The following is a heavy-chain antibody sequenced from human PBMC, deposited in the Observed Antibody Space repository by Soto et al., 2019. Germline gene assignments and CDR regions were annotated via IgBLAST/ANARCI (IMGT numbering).Heavy chain of an antibody. V-gene: IGHV4-59*11. Sequence: SETLSLTCTVSGGSISSINNHFSNHYCSWIRQPPGKGLEWIGYIYYSGSTNYNPSLKSRVTISVDTSKNQFSLKLSSVTAADTAVYYCAASGSNGQFDFWAQGTLVT. CDR1: GGSISSINNHFSNHY. CDR2: IYYSGST. D-gene: IGHD3-10*01. J-gene: IGHJ4*02. CDR3: AASGSNGQFDF.